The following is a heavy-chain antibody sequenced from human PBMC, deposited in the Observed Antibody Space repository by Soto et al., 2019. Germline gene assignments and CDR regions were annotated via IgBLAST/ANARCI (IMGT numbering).Heavy chain of an antibody. D-gene: IGHD6-25*01. Sequence: GGSLRLSCSGSGFTFSNYALGWFRQTPQKGLEWIGFIKTKGGTTEYAAPMKGRFSISRDDSRNIAYLHMNSLTTEDTAVYYCGRAQQAFFSAMDVWGQGTTVTVSS. CDR3: GRAQQAFFSAMDV. J-gene: IGHJ6*02. V-gene: IGHV3-49*03. CDR2: IKTKGGTT. CDR1: GFTFSNYA.